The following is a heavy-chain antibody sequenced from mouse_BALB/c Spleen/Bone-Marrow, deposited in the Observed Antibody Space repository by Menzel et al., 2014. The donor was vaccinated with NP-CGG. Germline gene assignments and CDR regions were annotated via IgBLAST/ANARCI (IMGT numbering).Heavy chain of an antibody. CDR1: GFDFSRYW. D-gene: IGHD2-3*01. J-gene: IGHJ3*01. V-gene: IGHV4-1*02. Sequence: EVKLMESGGGLVHPGGSLKLSCAASGFDFSRYWMGWVRQAPGKGLEWIGEINPDSSTINYTPSLKDKFIISRDNAKNTPYLQMSKARSEDTALYYCSRLGYYGGLAYWGQGTLVTVSA. CDR2: INPDSSTI. CDR3: SRLGYYGGLAY.